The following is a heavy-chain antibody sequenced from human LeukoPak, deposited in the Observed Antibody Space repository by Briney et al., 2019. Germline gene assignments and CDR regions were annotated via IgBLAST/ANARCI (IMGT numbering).Heavy chain of an antibody. CDR2: IYYSGST. CDR3: ASEVVTSIEYFQH. V-gene: IGHV4-59*01. Sequence: SQTLSLTCTVSGASITSYYWSWIRQPPGKALEWIGYIYYSGSTNYNPSLKSRVTISVDTSKNQFSLKLRSVTAADTAVYYCASEVVTSIEYFQHWGQGTLVTVSS. CDR1: GASITSYY. D-gene: IGHD2-21*02. J-gene: IGHJ1*01.